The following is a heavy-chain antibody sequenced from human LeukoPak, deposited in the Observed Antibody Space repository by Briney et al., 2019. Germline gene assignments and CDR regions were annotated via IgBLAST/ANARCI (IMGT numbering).Heavy chain of an antibody. Sequence: GGSLRLSCAGSGFTFSNYGMLWVRQAPGKGLEWVALISYDGSNKFYADSVKGRFTISRDNSKSTLYMQMNSLRTEDTAMYYCANKASGYSLDYWGQGTLVTVSS. CDR1: GFTFSNYG. CDR2: ISYDGSNK. D-gene: IGHD5-12*01. J-gene: IGHJ4*02. V-gene: IGHV3-30*18. CDR3: ANKASGYSLDY.